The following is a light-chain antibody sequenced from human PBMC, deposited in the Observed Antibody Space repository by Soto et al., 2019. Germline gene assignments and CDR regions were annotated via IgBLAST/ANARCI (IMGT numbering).Light chain of an antibody. Sequence: DIQLTQSPSFLSASVGDRVTITCRVSQGISSYLAWYQQKPGKAPKLLLYAVSTLQSGVPSRFSGSGSGTEFTLTISSLQPEDFATYYCQQLNTYPLTFGGGTKVEIK. J-gene: IGKJ4*01. CDR3: QQLNTYPLT. CDR2: AVS. CDR1: QGISSY. V-gene: IGKV1-9*01.